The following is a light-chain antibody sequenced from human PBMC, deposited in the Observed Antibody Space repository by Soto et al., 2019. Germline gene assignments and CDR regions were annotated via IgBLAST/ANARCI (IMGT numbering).Light chain of an antibody. CDR2: GAS. CDR3: QQYNKWPLT. CDR1: QSVSSN. Sequence: EIVMTQSPATLSVSPGEGATLSCRASQSVSSNLAWYQQKLGQPPRLLIHGASTRATGIPARFSGSGSGTDFALTISSLQSEDFAVYYCQQYNKWPLTFGGGTKVEIK. V-gene: IGKV3-15*01. J-gene: IGKJ4*01.